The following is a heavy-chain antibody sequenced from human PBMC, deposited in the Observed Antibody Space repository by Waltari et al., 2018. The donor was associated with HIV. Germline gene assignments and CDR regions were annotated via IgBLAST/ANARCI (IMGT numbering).Heavy chain of an antibody. D-gene: IGHD3-22*01. J-gene: IGHJ4*02. CDR1: GASIRSRNYY. V-gene: IGHV4-39*01. CDR3: ATTAFYYESSGFF. Sequence: LQLQEQGPRLAKPSATLSLPCTVPGASIRSRNYYWGWIRQPPGKGLEWIGSFYHSGATYYNPSLKSRVAIFVDVSKNQYSLEVSSVTAADTAIYYCATTAFYYESSGFFWGQGALVSVSA. CDR2: FYHSGAT.